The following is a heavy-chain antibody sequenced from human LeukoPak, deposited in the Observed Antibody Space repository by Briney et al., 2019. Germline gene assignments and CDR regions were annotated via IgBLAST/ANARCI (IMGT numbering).Heavy chain of an antibody. D-gene: IGHD6-13*01. CDR3: ARDQQLVLDY. CDR2: INHSGST. J-gene: IGHJ4*02. V-gene: IGHV4-34*01. Sequence: SETLSLTCAVYGGSFSGFYWSWIRQPPGKGLEWIGEINHSGSTNYNPSLKSRVTISVDTSKNQFSLKLSSVTAADTAVYYCARDQQLVLDYWGQGTLVTVSS. CDR1: GGSFSGFY.